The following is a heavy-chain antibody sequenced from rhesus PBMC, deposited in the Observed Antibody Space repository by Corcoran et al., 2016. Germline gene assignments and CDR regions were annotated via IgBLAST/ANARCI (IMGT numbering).Heavy chain of an antibody. Sequence: QLQLQESGPGLGKPSETLSLICAVSGGSISSHYWSWIRQPPGKGLGCIARIFCSGWPTDFHPPLKRRVPLSTDTANNPFSLKLSSVTAADTAVYYCARSWWDVWGRGLLVTVSS. J-gene: IGHJ5-2*02. CDR1: GGSISSHY. D-gene: IGHD2-39*01. CDR3: ARSWWDV. CDR2: IFCSGWPT. V-gene: IGHV4-173*01.